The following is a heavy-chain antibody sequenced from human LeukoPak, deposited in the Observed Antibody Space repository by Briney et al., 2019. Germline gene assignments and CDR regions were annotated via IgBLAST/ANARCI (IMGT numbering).Heavy chain of an antibody. CDR2: IIFIFGAA. V-gene: IGHV1-69*01. Sequence: CSVKVSCKSTGGTFSSYAINWVRQAPGQGLEWMGGIIFIFGAANYAQKFQGRVTITADEYTRTAYMELSRLRYEDTAVYYCARAKRETLRSGTIRFDPWGQGTLVTVSS. CDR3: ARAKRETLRSGTIRFDP. CDR1: GGTFSSYA. D-gene: IGHD3-16*01. J-gene: IGHJ5*02.